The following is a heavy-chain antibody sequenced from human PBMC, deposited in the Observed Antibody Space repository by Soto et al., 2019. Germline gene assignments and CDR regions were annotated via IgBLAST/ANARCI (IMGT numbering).Heavy chain of an antibody. CDR2: INHSGST. D-gene: IGHD5-18*01. J-gene: IGHJ5*02. V-gene: IGHV4-34*01. CDR1: GGSFSGYY. CDR3: ARGTIRGYSYGYWFDP. Sequence: QVQLQQWGAGLLKPSETLSLTCAVYGGSFSGYYWSWIRQPPGKGLEWIGEINHSGSTNYNPSLKSRVTISGDTFKNQFSLKLSSVTAADTTVYYCARGTIRGYSYGYWFDPWGQGTLVTVSS.